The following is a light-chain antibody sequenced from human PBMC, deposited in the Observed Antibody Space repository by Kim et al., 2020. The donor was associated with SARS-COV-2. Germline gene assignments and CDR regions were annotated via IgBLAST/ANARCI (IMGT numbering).Light chain of an antibody. Sequence: SASVGDRVTITCRASQTFRIWLAWYQQKPGKAPKLLISKTSILQNGVPSRFSGSASGPQFTLTISSLQPDDVATYYCQNYNSNPYNFGQGTKLEIK. CDR3: QNYNSNPYN. CDR2: KTS. V-gene: IGKV1-5*03. J-gene: IGKJ2*01. CDR1: QTFRIW.